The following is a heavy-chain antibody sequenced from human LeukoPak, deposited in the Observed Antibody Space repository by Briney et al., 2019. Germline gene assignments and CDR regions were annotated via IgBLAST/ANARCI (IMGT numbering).Heavy chain of an antibody. CDR2: FGTRSTSI. J-gene: IGHJ4*02. D-gene: IGHD3-22*01. V-gene: IGHV3-21*01. CDR1: GFTFSGYS. CDR3: AREVSEGFDF. Sequence: GGSLRLSCTASGFTFSGYSMNWIRQAPGKGLEWVSSFGTRSTSIYHAGSVKGRFAIFRDNAKNSLYLQMNSLRAEDTALYYCAREVSEGFDFWGQGTLVTVSS.